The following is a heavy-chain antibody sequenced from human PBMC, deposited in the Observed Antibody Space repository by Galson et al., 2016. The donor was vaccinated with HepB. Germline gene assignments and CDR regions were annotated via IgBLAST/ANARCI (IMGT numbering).Heavy chain of an antibody. V-gene: IGHV3-23*01. Sequence: SLRLSCAASGFTFSDYALNWVRQAPRKGLEWVSTISGRGGGTYYADSVKGRFTISRDNSKNTLFLQMNSLRAEDTARYYCAKGAPYYYDSSGYYGPGDFWGQGTQVTVSS. CDR2: ISGRGGGT. D-gene: IGHD3-22*01. J-gene: IGHJ4*02. CDR3: AKGAPYYYDSSGYYGPGDF. CDR1: GFTFSDYA.